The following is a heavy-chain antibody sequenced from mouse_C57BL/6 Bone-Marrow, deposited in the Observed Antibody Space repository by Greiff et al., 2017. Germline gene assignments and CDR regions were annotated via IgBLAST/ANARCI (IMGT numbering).Heavy chain of an antibody. CDR1: GYTFTSYW. CDR2: IYPSDSET. CDR3: ARGGSSFFDY. V-gene: IGHV1-61*01. Sequence: QVQLQQPGAELVRPGSSVKLSCKASGYTFTSYWMDWVKRRPGQGLEWIGNIYPSDSETHYNQKFKDKATLTVDKSSSTAYLQLSSLTSEDSAVYYCARGGSSFFDYWGQGTTLTVSS. J-gene: IGHJ2*01. D-gene: IGHD1-1*01.